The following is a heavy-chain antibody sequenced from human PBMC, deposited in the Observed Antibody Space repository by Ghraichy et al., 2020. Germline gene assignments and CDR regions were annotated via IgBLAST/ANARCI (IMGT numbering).Heavy chain of an antibody. CDR3: ASLPISDCSGGSCYPHDAFDI. Sequence: SETLSLTCTVSGGSISSSSYYWGWIRQPPGKGLEWIGSIYYSGSTYYNPSLKSRVTISVDTSKNQFSLKLSSVTAADTAVYYCASLPISDCSGGSCYPHDAFDIWGQGTMVTVSS. CDR1: GGSISSSSYY. CDR2: IYYSGST. J-gene: IGHJ3*02. V-gene: IGHV4-39*01. D-gene: IGHD2-15*01.